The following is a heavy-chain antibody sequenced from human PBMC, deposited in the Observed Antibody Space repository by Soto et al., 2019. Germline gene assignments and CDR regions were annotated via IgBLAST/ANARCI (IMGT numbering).Heavy chain of an antibody. CDR2: IYYSVST. CDR3: VRVLYYPHIVATPWELAP. D-gene: IGHD5-12*01. Sequence: WIRQPPGKGLEWIGYIYYSVSTYYNPSLTRRVTISVDTSKKQFSLKLSSVTAADTPVYSCVRVLYYPHIVATPWELAPCGQGTLVIVSA. V-gene: IGHV4-31*02. J-gene: IGHJ5*02.